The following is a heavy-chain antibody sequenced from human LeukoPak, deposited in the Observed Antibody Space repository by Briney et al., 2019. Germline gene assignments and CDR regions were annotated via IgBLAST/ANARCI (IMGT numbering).Heavy chain of an antibody. D-gene: IGHD7-27*01. CDR3: ASNWGYYYYYYYMDV. CDR2: ISSSSSYI. V-gene: IGHV3-21*01. CDR1: GFTFSSYS. J-gene: IGHJ6*03. Sequence: GGSLRLSCAASGFTFSSYSMNWVRQAPGKGLEWLSSISSSSSYIYYADSVKGRFTISRDNAKNSLYLQMNSLRAEDTAVYYCASNWGYYYYYYYMDVWGKGTTVTVSS.